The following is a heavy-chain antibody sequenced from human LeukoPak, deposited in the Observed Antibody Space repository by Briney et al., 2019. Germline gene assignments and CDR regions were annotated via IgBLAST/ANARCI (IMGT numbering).Heavy chain of an antibody. J-gene: IGHJ4*02. CDR1: GYTFTGYY. CDR3: ARLGGYSYGYQPQTFDY. V-gene: IGHV1-2*02. Sequence: ASVKVSCKASGYTFTGYYMHWVRQAPGQGLEWMGWINPNSGGTNYAQKFQGRVTMTRDTSISTAYMELSRLRSDDTAVYYCARLGGYSYGYQPQTFDYWGQGTLVTVSS. CDR2: INPNSGGT. D-gene: IGHD5-18*01.